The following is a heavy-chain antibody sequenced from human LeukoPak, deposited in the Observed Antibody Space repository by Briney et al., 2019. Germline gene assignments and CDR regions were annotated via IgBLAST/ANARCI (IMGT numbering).Heavy chain of an antibody. D-gene: IGHD3-22*01. Sequence: GGSLRFSCAACGFTVSSNYGSRVRQAQGKGLECVSVIYSGGSAYYADSVKGRFTISRDNSKNTLYLQMNSLRAEDTAVYYCARSPLDYYYDSSYFDYWGQGTLVTVSS. V-gene: IGHV3-66*01. CDR3: ARSPLDYYYDSSYFDY. CDR2: IYSGGSA. J-gene: IGHJ4*02. CDR1: GFTVSSNY.